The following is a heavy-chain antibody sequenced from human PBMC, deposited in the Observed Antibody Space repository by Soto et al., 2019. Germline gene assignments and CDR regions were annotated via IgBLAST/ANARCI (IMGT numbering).Heavy chain of an antibody. Sequence: ASVKVSCKASGYTFTGYYMHWVRQAPGQGLEWMGWINPNSGGTNYAQKFQGRVTMTRDTSISTAYMELSRLRSDDTAVYYCARVHQPRYYDILTGYSTYYYYGMDVWGQGTTVTVSS. D-gene: IGHD3-9*01. CDR2: INPNSGGT. CDR1: GYTFTGYY. J-gene: IGHJ6*02. CDR3: ARVHQPRYYDILTGYSTYYYYGMDV. V-gene: IGHV1-2*02.